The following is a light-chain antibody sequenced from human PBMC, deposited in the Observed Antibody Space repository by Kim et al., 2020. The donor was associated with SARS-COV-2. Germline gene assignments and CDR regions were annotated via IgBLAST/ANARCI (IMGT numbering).Light chain of an antibody. CDR3: QSYDNRLGAYV. J-gene: IGLJ1*01. V-gene: IGLV1-40*01. CDR1: SSNSGAGYD. CDR2: GNT. Sequence: RVTISCTGSSSNSGAGYDVHWYQQLPGTAPKRHIYGNTNRPSGVPDRFSGSKSGTSASLAITGLQAEDEADYSCQSYDNRLGAYVFGTGTKVTVL.